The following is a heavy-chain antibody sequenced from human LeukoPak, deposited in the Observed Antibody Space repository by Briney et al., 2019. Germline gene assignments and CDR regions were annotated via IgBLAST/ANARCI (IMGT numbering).Heavy chain of an antibody. CDR3: ASESDYYDFWSGTITFDY. CDR2: ISSSGSTI. CDR1: GFTFSDYY. J-gene: IGHJ4*02. D-gene: IGHD3-3*01. V-gene: IGHV3-11*01. Sequence: GGSLRLSCAASGFTFSDYYMSWIRQAPGKGLEWVSYISSSGSTIYYADSVKGRFTIPRDNAKNSLYLQMNSLRAEDTAVYYCASESDYYDFWSGTITFDYWGQGTLVTVSS.